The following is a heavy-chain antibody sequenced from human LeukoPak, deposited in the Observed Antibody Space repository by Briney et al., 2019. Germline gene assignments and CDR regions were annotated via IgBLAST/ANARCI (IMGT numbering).Heavy chain of an antibody. CDR1: GGSISSGGYY. CDR3: ARDWGSGFDY. D-gene: IGHD3-16*01. Sequence: SETLSLTCTVSGGSISSGGYYWSWIRQPPGKGLEWIGYIYHSGSTYYNPSLKSRVTISVDRSKNQFSLKLSSVTAADTAVYYCARDWGSGFDYWGQGTLVTVSS. CDR2: IYHSGST. J-gene: IGHJ4*02. V-gene: IGHV4-30-2*01.